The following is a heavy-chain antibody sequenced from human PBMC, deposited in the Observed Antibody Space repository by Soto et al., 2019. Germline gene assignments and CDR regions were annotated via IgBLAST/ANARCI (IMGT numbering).Heavy chain of an antibody. CDR3: ARYCSSTSRYASYYYGMDV. V-gene: IGHV4-4*02. Sequence: PSETLSLTCAVSGGSISSSNWWSWVRQPPGKGLEWIGEIYHSGSTNYNPSLKSRVTISVDKSKNQFSLKLSSVTAADTAVYYCARYCSSTSRYASYYYGMDVWGQGTTVTVS. D-gene: IGHD2-2*01. J-gene: IGHJ6*02. CDR1: GGSISSSNW. CDR2: IYHSGST.